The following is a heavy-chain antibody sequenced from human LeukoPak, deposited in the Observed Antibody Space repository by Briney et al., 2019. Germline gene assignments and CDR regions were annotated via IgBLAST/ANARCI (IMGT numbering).Heavy chain of an antibody. CDR1: GGTFSCYT. CDR2: IIPILGIA. V-gene: IGHV1-69*02. D-gene: IGHD3-10*01. J-gene: IGHJ4*02. CDR3: ARAGYYGSGSYYTMIFGY. Sequence: AVKVSCKASGGTFSCYTISWVRQAPGQGLEWMGRIIPILGIANYAQKLEDRVSITAEKSTSTAYMELSSLMYEDTAVYYCARAGYYGSGSYYTMIFGYWGQGTLVTVSS.